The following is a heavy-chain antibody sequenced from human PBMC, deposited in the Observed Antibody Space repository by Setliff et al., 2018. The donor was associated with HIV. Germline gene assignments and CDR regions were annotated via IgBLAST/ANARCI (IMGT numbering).Heavy chain of an antibody. Sequence: SETLSLTCTVSGDSISSSAYYWGWVRQPPGKGLEWIGSIYYSGTAYYNPPLRSRVTILVDTSNNNFSLKLNSVTAADTAMYHCARVIASGYNFWSGYPFDAVDVWGQGTMVTV. D-gene: IGHD3-3*01. CDR1: GDSISSSAYY. CDR2: IYYSGTA. CDR3: ARVIASGYNFWSGYPFDAVDV. V-gene: IGHV4-39*07. J-gene: IGHJ3*01.